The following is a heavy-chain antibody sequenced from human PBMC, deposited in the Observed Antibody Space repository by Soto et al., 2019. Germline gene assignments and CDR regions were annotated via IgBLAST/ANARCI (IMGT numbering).Heavy chain of an antibody. Sequence: QITLKESGPTLVKPTQTLTLTCTFSGFSLSTSGVGVGWIRQPPGKALEWLALIYWNDDKRYSPSLKSRLTITKDTSKNQVVLTMTNMDPVDTATYYCAHTPVLSHDYGDLAFDIWGQGTMVTVSS. CDR2: IYWNDDK. V-gene: IGHV2-5*01. J-gene: IGHJ3*02. D-gene: IGHD4-17*01. CDR3: AHTPVLSHDYGDLAFDI. CDR1: GFSLSTSGVG.